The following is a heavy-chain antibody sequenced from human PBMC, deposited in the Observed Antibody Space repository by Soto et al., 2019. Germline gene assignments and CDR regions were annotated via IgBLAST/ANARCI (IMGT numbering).Heavy chain of an antibody. Sequence: PGGSLRLSCAASGFTFSSYGMHWVRQAPGKGLEWVAVIWYDGSNKYYADSVKGRFTISRDNSKNTLYLQMSSLRAEDTAVYYCARVRSRAAAAIHPFDYWGQGTLVTVSS. D-gene: IGHD6-13*01. J-gene: IGHJ4*02. CDR3: ARVRSRAAAAIHPFDY. CDR1: GFTFSSYG. CDR2: IWYDGSNK. V-gene: IGHV3-33*01.